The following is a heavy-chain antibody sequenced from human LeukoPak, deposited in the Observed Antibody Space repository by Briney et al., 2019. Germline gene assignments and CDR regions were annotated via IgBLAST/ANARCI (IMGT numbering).Heavy chain of an antibody. CDR1: GFTFSSYW. CDR3: ARDGAAYDFWSGYYVTEYNWFDP. Sequence: GGSLRLSCAASGFTFSSYWMHWVRQAPGKGLVWVSRINSDGSSTSYADSVKGSFTISRDNAKNTLYLQMNSLRAEDTAVYYCARDGAAYDFWSGYYVTEYNWFDPWGQGTLVTVSS. J-gene: IGHJ5*02. D-gene: IGHD3-3*01. V-gene: IGHV3-74*01. CDR2: INSDGSST.